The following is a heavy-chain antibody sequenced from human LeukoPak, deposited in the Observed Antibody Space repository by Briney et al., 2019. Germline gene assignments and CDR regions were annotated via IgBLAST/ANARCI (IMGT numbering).Heavy chain of an antibody. Sequence: ASVKVSCKASGYTFTSYAMNWVRQAPGQGLEWMGWINTNTGNPTYAQGFTGRFVFSLDASVSTAYLQISSLKAEDTAVYYCARADDSSGYGAFDIWGQGTMVTVSS. D-gene: IGHD3-22*01. CDR3: ARADDSSGYGAFDI. CDR2: INTNTGNP. J-gene: IGHJ3*02. CDR1: GYTFTSYA. V-gene: IGHV7-4-1*02.